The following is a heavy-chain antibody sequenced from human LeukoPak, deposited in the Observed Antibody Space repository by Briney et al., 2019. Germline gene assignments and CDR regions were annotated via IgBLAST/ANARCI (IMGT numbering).Heavy chain of an antibody. Sequence: GGSLRLSCAASGFTFSSYSMNWVRQAPGKGLEWVSSISSSSSYIYYADSVKGRFTISRDNAKNSLYLQMNSLRAEDTAVYYCARFERVPAAMYGMDVWGKGTTVTVSS. V-gene: IGHV3-21*01. J-gene: IGHJ6*04. D-gene: IGHD2-2*01. CDR2: ISSSSSYI. CDR3: ARFERVPAAMYGMDV. CDR1: GFTFSSYS.